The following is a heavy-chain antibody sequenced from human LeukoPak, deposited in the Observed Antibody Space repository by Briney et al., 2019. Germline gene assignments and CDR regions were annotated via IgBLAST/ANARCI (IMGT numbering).Heavy chain of an antibody. V-gene: IGHV3-11*06. CDR1: GFPVNEYE. Sequence: GGSLRLSCAASGFPVNEYELHCVRQAPGKDVEWVSYIDADATYTTYADSVWGRFTLSRDNAQNSVHLQMNSLRDEDTAVYYCVRGRLLRSTKYFDYWGQGALVAVSS. J-gene: IGHJ4*02. CDR3: VRGRLLRSTKYFDY. D-gene: IGHD2-21*02. CDR2: IDADATYT.